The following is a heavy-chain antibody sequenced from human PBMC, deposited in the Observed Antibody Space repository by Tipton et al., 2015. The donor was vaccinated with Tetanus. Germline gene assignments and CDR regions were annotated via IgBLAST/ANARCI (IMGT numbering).Heavy chain of an antibody. D-gene: IGHD2-2*01. CDR3: ASRSPRYCSTTSCFINYYYGMDV. CDR2: ISGSGTVT. Sequence: SLRLSCAASGFTFSNSGMSWVRQAPGKGLEWVSAISGSGTVTYYADSVKGRFTISRDNAKDTLYLQMNSLGAEDAAVYYCASRSPRYCSTTSCFINYYYGMDVWGQGTTVTVSS. J-gene: IGHJ6*02. V-gene: IGHV3-23*01. CDR1: GFTFSNSG.